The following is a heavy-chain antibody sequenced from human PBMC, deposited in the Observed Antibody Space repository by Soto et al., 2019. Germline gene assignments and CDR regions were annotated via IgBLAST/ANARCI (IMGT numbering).Heavy chain of an antibody. CDR1: GFTFSSYA. CDR2: ISGSGGVT. CDR3: AKIHSGSSEDAFDV. V-gene: IGHV3-23*01. Sequence: EVQLLESGGGLVQPGGSQRLSCAASGFTFSSYAMSWVRQGPGKGLEWVTLISGSGGVTDYADSVKGRFTVSRDNSKTTMYLELNSLTAGDTAIYYCAKIHSGSSEDAFDVWGQGTVVTVSS. D-gene: IGHD6-19*01. J-gene: IGHJ3*01.